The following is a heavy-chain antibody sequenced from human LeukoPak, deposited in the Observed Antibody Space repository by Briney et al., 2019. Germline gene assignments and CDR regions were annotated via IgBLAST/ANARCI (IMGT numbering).Heavy chain of an antibody. CDR1: GFTFTSSA. V-gene: IGHV1-58*01. CDR2: IVVGSGNT. Sequence: GTSVKVSCKASGFTFTSSAVQWVRQARGQRLEWIGWIVVGSGNTNYAQKFQERVTITRDMSTSTAYMELSSLRTQSTALYYSAAELGYSSNWYRDNWFDPWGQGTLVTVSS. D-gene: IGHD6-13*01. J-gene: IGHJ5*02. CDR3: AAELGYSSNWYRDNWFDP.